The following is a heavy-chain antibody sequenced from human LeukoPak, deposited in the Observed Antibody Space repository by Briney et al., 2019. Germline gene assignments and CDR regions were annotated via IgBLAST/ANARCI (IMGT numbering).Heavy chain of an antibody. CDR3: AREGFVWELKHAFDI. D-gene: IGHD3-10*01. Sequence: GASVKVSCKASGGTFSSSTVSWVRLAPGQGLEWVGGITPVLGTSNYAQKFQGRVMISTDESTSTVYMELSSLGSEDTAVYYCAREGFVWELKHAFDIWGQGTMVSVSS. J-gene: IGHJ3*02. V-gene: IGHV1-69*16. CDR1: GGTFSSST. CDR2: ITPVLGTS.